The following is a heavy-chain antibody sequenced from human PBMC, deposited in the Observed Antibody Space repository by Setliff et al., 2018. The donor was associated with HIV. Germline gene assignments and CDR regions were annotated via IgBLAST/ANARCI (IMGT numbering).Heavy chain of an antibody. V-gene: IGHV4-39*01. Sequence: SETLSLTCTVSGASVGTTFHYWAWIRQAPGKGLEWIGSLSHSGRTYYNPSLESRVTISVDTSKNQFSLKLSSVTAADTAVYYCARVQVGGYNFYFDYWGQGTLVTVSS. CDR3: ARVQVGGYNFYFDY. CDR2: LSHSGRT. J-gene: IGHJ4*02. D-gene: IGHD5-12*01. CDR1: GASVGTTFHY.